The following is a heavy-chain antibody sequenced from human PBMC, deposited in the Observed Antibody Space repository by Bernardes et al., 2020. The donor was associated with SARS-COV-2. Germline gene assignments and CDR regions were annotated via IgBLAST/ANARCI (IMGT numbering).Heavy chain of an antibody. V-gene: IGHV4-61*09. Sequence: SETLSLTCTVSGGSINGDTYYWSWLRQPAGKGLDWIGHIYTSGSTNYNPSLRSRVTISMDSSKNQFSLKLSSVTAADTAVYYCARVPDSSAYYLAVDIWGRGTMVTVSS. CDR2: IYTSGST. J-gene: IGHJ3*02. CDR1: GGSINGDTYY. D-gene: IGHD3-22*01. CDR3: ARVPDSSAYYLAVDI.